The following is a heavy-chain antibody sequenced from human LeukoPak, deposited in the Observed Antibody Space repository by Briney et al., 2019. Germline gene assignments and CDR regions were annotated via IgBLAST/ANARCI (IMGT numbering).Heavy chain of an antibody. CDR2: TRNKANSYTT. D-gene: IGHD1-26*01. CDR1: GFILSDHY. V-gene: IGHV3-72*01. J-gene: IGHJ5*02. CDR3: GRSGRYRPSDL. Sequence: GGSLRLSCSASGFILSDHYIDWVRQAPGKGLEWVGRTRNKANSYTTEYAASVKGRFTISRDDPKNLLYLQMNSLKSEDTAVYYCGRSGRYRPSDLWGQGTLVTVSS.